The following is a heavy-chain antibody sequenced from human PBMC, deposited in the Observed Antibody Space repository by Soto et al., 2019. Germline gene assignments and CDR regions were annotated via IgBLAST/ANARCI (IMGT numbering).Heavy chain of an antibody. V-gene: IGHV4-34*01. J-gene: IGHJ4*02. Sequence: SETLSLTCAVYGGSFSGYYWSWIRQPPGKGLEWIGEINHSGSTNYNPSLKSRVTISVDTSKNQFSLKLSSVTAADTAVYYCAASRGYSSGWNYFDYWGQGTLVTVSS. D-gene: IGHD6-19*01. CDR3: AASRGYSSGWNYFDY. CDR1: GGSFSGYY. CDR2: INHSGST.